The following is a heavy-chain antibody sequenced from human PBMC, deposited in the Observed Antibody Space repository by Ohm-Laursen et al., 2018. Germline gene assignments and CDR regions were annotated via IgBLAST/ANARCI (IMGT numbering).Heavy chain of an antibody. Sequence: SLRLSCSASGFTFSTYGMNWVRQAPGKGLECVAYISSRSTTIHYADSVKGRFTISRDNAKNSLYLQMNSLRAEDTSIYYFARDLGAVAGSVELDYWGRGTLVTVSS. D-gene: IGHD6-19*01. CDR1: GFTFSTYG. CDR3: ARDLGAVAGSVELDY. CDR2: ISSRSTTI. V-gene: IGHV3-48*01. J-gene: IGHJ4*02.